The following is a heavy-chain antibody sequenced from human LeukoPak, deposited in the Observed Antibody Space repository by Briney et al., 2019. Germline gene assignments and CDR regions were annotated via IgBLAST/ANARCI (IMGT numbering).Heavy chain of an antibody. Sequence: SETLSLTCTVSGGSISSYYWSWIRQPPGKGLEWIGYIYYSGSTNYNPSLKSRVTISVDTSKNQFSLKLSSVTAADTAVYYCARHRAVACWFDPWGQGTLVTVSS. D-gene: IGHD6-19*01. CDR1: GGSISSYY. CDR2: IYYSGST. J-gene: IGHJ5*02. V-gene: IGHV4-59*08. CDR3: ARHRAVACWFDP.